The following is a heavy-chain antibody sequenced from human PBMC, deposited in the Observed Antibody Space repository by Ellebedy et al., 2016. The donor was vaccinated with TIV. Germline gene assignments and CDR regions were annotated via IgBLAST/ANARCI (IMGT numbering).Heavy chain of an antibody. CDR1: GDSISRIGYS. Sequence: SETLSLTXGVSGDSISRIGYSWSSVRQPPGKGLEWIGYIYHSGTTASNPSLKNRVTISVDTSNNQFSLKLASVTAADTAVYYCVRADWVDGEAFDSWGQGTLVTVSS. CDR2: IYHSGTT. D-gene: IGHD3-10*01. V-gene: IGHV4-30-2*01. CDR3: VRADWVDGEAFDS. J-gene: IGHJ4*02.